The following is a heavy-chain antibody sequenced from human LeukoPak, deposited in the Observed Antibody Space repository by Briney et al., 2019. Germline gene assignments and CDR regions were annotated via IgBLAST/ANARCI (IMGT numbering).Heavy chain of an antibody. Sequence: GGSLRLSCAASGFTFSSYAMHWVRQAPGKGLEWVAVISYDGSNKYYADSVKGRFTISRDNSKSTLYLQMNSLRAEDTAVYYCARNGIVVVPAAMGQYFQHWGQGTLVTVSS. CDR1: GFTFSSYA. J-gene: IGHJ1*01. V-gene: IGHV3-30*04. CDR2: ISYDGSNK. D-gene: IGHD2-2*01. CDR3: ARNGIVVVPAAMGQYFQH.